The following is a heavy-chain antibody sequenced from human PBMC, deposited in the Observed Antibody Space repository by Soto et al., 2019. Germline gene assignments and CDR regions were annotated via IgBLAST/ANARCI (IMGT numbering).Heavy chain of an antibody. V-gene: IGHV1-69*08. D-gene: IGHD5-12*01. Sequence: QVQLVQSGAEVKEPGSSVKVSCKASGGTFSTSTFTWVRQAPGQGLEWMGRIIPILDTADYAQKFQGSVTITAGKSTSSVVMALSSLRSEDTGIYCARDSPIGSDFSGYDAIDLWGQGTLVTVSP. CDR2: IIPILDTA. CDR1: GGTFSTST. J-gene: IGHJ4*02. CDR3: ARDSPIGSDFSGYDAIDL.